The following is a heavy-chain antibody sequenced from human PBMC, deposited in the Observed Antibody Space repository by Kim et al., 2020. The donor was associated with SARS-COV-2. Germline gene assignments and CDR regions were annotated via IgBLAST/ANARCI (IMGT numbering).Heavy chain of an antibody. CDR3: AVLSYANDY. J-gene: IGHJ4*02. V-gene: IGHV4-39*07. CDR1: GGSISDPNYH. D-gene: IGHD3-16*01. Sequence: SETLSLTCTVSGGSISDPNYHWGWVRQPPGKGLEWIGSIYYLGGTQYKSSLRSRLTISVDTSKNQFSLNLTSLTAADTAVYYCAVLSYANDYWGQGVLV. CDR2: IYYLGGT.